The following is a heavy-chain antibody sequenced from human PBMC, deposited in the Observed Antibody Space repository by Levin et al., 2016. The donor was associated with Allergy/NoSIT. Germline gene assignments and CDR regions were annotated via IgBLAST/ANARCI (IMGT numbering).Heavy chain of an antibody. CDR3: ARVPYGDYSAAWFDP. Sequence: WVRQAPGQGLEWMGWISAYNGNTNYAQKLQGRVTMTTDTSTSTAYMELRSLRSDDTAVYYCARVPYGDYSAAWFDPWGQGTLVTVSS. D-gene: IGHD4-17*01. V-gene: IGHV1-18*01. CDR2: ISAYNGNT. J-gene: IGHJ5*02.